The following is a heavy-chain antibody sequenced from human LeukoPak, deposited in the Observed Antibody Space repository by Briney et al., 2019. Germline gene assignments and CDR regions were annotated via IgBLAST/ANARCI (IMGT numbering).Heavy chain of an antibody. CDR3: VSWAGKYYETSDFSLAPSNS. CDR2: IKEDGSNK. J-gene: IGHJ4*02. D-gene: IGHD3-22*01. Sequence: PRGSLRLSCAASGFTFSNYWMSWIRQAPGKGLKWAPHIKEDGSNKYYVDSVKGRFTISRDNAKNSLYLQMNSLRAEDTAVYYCVSWAGKYYETSDFSLAPSNSWGQGTLVTVSS. V-gene: IGHV3-7*01. CDR1: GFTFSNYW.